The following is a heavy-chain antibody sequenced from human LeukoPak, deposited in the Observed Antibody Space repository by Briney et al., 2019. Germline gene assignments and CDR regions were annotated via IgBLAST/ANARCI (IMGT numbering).Heavy chain of an antibody. V-gene: IGHV3-7*03. CDR3: TTGSGYSTDWYDF. D-gene: IGHD6-19*01. CDR2: INQDGSKK. CDR1: GFTISTYW. J-gene: IGHJ4*02. Sequence: GSLRLSCTASGFTISTYWMSWVRQAPGKGLEWVANINQDGSKKYYVDSVKGRFTISRDNVKNSVYLQMNSLRAEDTAVYYCTTGSGYSTDWYDFWGQGTLVTVSS.